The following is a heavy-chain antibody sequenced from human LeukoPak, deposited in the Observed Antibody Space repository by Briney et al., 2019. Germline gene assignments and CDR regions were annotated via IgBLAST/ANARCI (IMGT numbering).Heavy chain of an antibody. CDR3: AKAPANYVDTAMGTFDY. Sequence: PGGSLRLSCAASGFTFNNYGMHWVRQAPGKGLEWVAFIRYNGNNQYYADSVKGRFTISRDNSKNTLYLQMNSLRAEDTAVYYCAKAPANYVDTAMGTFDYWGQGTLVTVSS. V-gene: IGHV3-30*02. D-gene: IGHD5-18*01. CDR1: GFTFNNYG. J-gene: IGHJ4*02. CDR2: IRYNGNNQ.